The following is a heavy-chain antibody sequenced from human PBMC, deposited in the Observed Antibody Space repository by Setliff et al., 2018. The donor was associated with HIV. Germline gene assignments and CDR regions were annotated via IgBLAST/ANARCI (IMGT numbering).Heavy chain of an antibody. V-gene: IGHV4-61*05. CDR1: GGSISSSSYH. CDR2: IYTSRGT. D-gene: IGHD6-13*01. J-gene: IGHJ4*02. Sequence: SETLSLTCTVSGGSISSSSYHWNWLRQTPGKGLEWIGYIYTSRGTNYNHSLRTRVIISVDTSNQFSLKLSSVTAADAAVYYCARSPSYRSSWEYYFDYWGQGILVTVSS. CDR3: ARSPSYRSSWEYYFDY.